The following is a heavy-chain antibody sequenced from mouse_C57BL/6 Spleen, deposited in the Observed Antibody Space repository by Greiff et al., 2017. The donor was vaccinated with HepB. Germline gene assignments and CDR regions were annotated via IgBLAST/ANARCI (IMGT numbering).Heavy chain of an antibody. Sequence: QVQLQQPGAELVKPGASVKLSCKASGYTFTSYWMHWAKQRPGRGLEWIGRIDPNSGGTKYNEKFKSKATLTVDKPSSTAYMQLSSLTSEDSAVYYCARYGNYDAMDYWGQGTSVTVSS. CDR2: IDPNSGGT. CDR1: GYTFTSYW. V-gene: IGHV1-72*01. D-gene: IGHD2-1*01. CDR3: ARYGNYDAMDY. J-gene: IGHJ4*01.